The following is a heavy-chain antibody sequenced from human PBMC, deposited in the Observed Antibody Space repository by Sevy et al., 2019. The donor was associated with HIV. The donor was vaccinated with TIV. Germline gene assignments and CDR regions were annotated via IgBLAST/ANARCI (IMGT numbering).Heavy chain of an antibody. Sequence: GGSLRLSCAASGFTFSDYYMSWIRQAPGKGLEWVSYISRSGSTINYADSVKGRLTISRENDKNSLYLQINSLRAEDTAVYYCARENTMIEEPGWFDPWGQGTLVTVSS. CDR3: ARENTMIEEPGWFDP. D-gene: IGHD3-22*01. CDR1: GFTFSDYY. CDR2: ISRSGSTI. J-gene: IGHJ5*02. V-gene: IGHV3-11*01.